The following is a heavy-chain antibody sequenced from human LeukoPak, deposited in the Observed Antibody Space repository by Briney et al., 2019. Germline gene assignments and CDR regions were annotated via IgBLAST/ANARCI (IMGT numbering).Heavy chain of an antibody. CDR3: ARSYDSSGALIYAVDY. CDR2: ISSSNIYI. CDR1: GFTFNNYS. D-gene: IGHD3-22*01. J-gene: IGHJ4*02. V-gene: IGHV3-21*01. Sequence: GGSLRLSCAASGFTFNNYSMNWVRQAPGKGLEWVSSISSSNIYIYYADSVKGRFTISRDNAKNSLFLQMNSLRAEDTAVYYCARSYDSSGALIYAVDYWGQGTLVTVSS.